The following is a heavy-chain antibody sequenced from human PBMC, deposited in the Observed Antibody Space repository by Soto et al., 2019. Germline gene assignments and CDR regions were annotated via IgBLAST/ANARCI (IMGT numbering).Heavy chain of an antibody. Sequence: SVKVSCKASGGTFSSYAISWVRQAPGQGLEWMGGIIPIFDTANYAQKFQGRVTITADESTSTAYMELSSLRSEDTAVYYCARADYFYCSSISCSSADYYVMDVWGQGTTVTVTS. CDR1: GGTFSSYA. CDR2: IIPIFDTA. J-gene: IGHJ6*01. D-gene: IGHD2-2*01. V-gene: IGHV1-69*13. CDR3: ARADYFYCSSISCSSADYYVMDV.